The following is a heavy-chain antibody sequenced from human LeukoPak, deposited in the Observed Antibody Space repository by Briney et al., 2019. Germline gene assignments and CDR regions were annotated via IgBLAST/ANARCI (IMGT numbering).Heavy chain of an antibody. J-gene: IGHJ3*02. V-gene: IGHV1-2*02. Sequence: ASVKVSCKASGYTFTRYYIHWVRQAPGQGLEWMGWINPNSGGTNYAQRSQGRVTMTRDTSINTAYMEVSRLRSDDTAVYYCARENQLGNAFDIWGQGTMVTVSS. CDR1: GYTFTRYY. D-gene: IGHD7-27*01. CDR3: ARENQLGNAFDI. CDR2: INPNSGGT.